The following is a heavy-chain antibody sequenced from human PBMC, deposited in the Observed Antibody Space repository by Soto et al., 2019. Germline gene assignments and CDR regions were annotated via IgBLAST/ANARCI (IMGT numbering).Heavy chain of an antibody. CDR1: GGTFSSYA. Sequence: QVQLVQSGAEVKKPGSSVKVSCKASGGTFSSYAISWVRQAPGQGLEWMGWISAYNGNTNYAQKLQGRVTMTTDTSTSTAYLDLRSLRSDDTAVYYCARDRGGPNDYWCQGTLVTVSS. CDR2: ISAYNGNT. V-gene: IGHV1-18*01. CDR3: ARDRGGPNDY. J-gene: IGHJ4*02.